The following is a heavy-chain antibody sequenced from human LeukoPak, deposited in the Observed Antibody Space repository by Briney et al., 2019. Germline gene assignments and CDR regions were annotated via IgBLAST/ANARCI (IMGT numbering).Heavy chain of an antibody. J-gene: IGHJ4*02. CDR2: INPSGGST. CDR3: GREYFDWHSFDY. Sequence: ASVKVSCKASGYTFTNYYMHWVRQAPGQGLEWMGIINPSGGSTSYAQKFQGRVTMTRDTSTSTVYMELSSLRSEDTAVYYCGREYFDWHSFDYWGQGTLVTVSS. D-gene: IGHD3-9*01. V-gene: IGHV1-46*01. CDR1: GYTFTNYY.